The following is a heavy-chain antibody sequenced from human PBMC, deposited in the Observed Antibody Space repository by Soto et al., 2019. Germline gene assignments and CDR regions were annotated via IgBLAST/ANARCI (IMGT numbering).Heavy chain of an antibody. CDR1: GFTFSSYA. Sequence: PGGSLRLSCAASGFTFSSYAMSWVRQAPGKGLEWVSAISGSGGSTYYADSVKGRFTISRDNSKNTLYLQMNSLRAEDTAVYYCAKEGVGEEYYYYYMDVWGKGTTVTVSS. V-gene: IGHV3-23*01. CDR3: AKEGVGEEYYYYYMDV. CDR2: ISGSGGST. J-gene: IGHJ6*03. D-gene: IGHD3-10*01.